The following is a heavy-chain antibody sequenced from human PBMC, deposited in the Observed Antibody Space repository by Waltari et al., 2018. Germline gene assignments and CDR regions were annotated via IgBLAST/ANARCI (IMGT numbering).Heavy chain of an antibody. CDR1: GFTVSSNY. Sequence: EVQLVESGGGLVQPGGSLRLSCAASGFTVSSNYMSWVRQAPGKGLGWVSVIYSGVTTYYSDSVKGRFTISRDNSKSTLYLQMNSLRAEDTAVYYCAREAVAMVRGVMEVGWFDPWGQGTLVTVSS. CDR3: AREAVAMVRGVMEVGWFDP. V-gene: IGHV3-66*02. D-gene: IGHD3-10*01. J-gene: IGHJ5*02. CDR2: IYSGVTT.